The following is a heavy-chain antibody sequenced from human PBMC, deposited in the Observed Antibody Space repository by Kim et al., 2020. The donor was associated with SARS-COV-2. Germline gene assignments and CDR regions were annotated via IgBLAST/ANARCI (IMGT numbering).Heavy chain of an antibody. D-gene: IGHD3-22*01. J-gene: IGHJ4*02. CDR2: INWNGGST. Sequence: GGSLRLSCAASGFTFDDYGMSWVRQAPGKGLEWVSGINWNGGSTGYADSVKGRFTISRDNAKNSLYLQMNSLRAEDTALYYCARGGVVSKNYYDSSGYYYPNDYWGQGTLVTVSS. CDR3: ARGGVVSKNYYDSSGYYYPNDY. V-gene: IGHV3-20*04. CDR1: GFTFDDYG.